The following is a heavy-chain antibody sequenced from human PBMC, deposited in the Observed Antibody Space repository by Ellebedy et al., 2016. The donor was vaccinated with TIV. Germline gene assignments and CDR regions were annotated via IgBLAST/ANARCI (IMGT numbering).Heavy chain of an antibody. CDR2: IGASENAV. D-gene: IGHD3-16*01. CDR3: VRFPRGAPFADYLYYMDV. CDR1: GFVFSGFA. Sequence: GESLKISCAASGFVFSGFAMNWVRQAPGKGLEWVSSIGASENAVFYTDSVKGRFAISRDNAKTSIYLQMNSLRVEDTAVYYCVRFPRGAPFADYLYYMDVWGEGTTVIVSS. J-gene: IGHJ6*03. V-gene: IGHV3-21*01.